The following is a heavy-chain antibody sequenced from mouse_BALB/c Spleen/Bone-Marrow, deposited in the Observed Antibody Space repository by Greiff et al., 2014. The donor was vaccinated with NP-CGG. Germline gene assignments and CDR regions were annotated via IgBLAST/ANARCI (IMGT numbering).Heavy chain of an antibody. CDR3: SRFAGTPYTMDY. CDR2: IHYSGVT. D-gene: IGHD4-1*01. CDR1: GYSITSYYS. Sequence: ESGPDLVKPSQSLSLTCTVTGYSITSYYSWHWIRQFPGNKLEWMGYIHYSGVTVYNPSLKSRISITRDTSNNQFFLQLNSVTTEDTATYYCSRFAGTPYTMDYWGQGTSVTVSS. J-gene: IGHJ4*01. V-gene: IGHV3-1*02.